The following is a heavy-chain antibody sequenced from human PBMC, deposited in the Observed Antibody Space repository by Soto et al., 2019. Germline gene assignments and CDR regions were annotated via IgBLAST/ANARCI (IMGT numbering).Heavy chain of an antibody. CDR3: VGGAGWELDY. CDR2: IRQDGTET. V-gene: IGHV3-7*03. Sequence: EAQLVESGGGLVQPGGSLRLSCAASGFTFSTYWMNWVRQAPGMGLEWLAIIRQDGTETHYVDSVKGRFTISRDNTKISLFLQMNNLRAVDTAVYYCVGGAGWELDYWGQGTLVTVSS. J-gene: IGHJ4*02. CDR1: GFTFSTYW. D-gene: IGHD1-26*01.